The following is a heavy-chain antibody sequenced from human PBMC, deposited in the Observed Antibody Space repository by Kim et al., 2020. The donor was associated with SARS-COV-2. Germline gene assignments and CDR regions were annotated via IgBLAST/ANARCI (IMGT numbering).Heavy chain of an antibody. J-gene: IGHJ4*02. V-gene: IGHV4-4*07. CDR3: ARDNYDILTGYYTDY. Sequence: PSHTRRVTMSVDTSKNQFSLKLSAVTSADTAVYYCARDNYDILTGYYTDYWGQGTLVTVSS. D-gene: IGHD3-9*01.